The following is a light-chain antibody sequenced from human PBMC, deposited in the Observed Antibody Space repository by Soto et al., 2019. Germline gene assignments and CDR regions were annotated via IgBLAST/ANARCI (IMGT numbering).Light chain of an antibody. Sequence: DIVLTQSPATLSLSPGERATLSCRASQNIGNSVAWYQQRPGRAPRLLIYDASSRAAGTPDRFSGSGSGTDFTLTISSLDPEDFTVYYCQQRFNWPVTFGQGTKVDIK. V-gene: IGKV3-11*01. CDR3: QQRFNWPVT. CDR2: DAS. J-gene: IGKJ1*01. CDR1: QNIGNS.